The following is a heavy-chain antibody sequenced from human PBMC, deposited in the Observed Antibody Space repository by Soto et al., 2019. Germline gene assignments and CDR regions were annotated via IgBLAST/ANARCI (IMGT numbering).Heavy chain of an antibody. CDR1: GGSISSSSYY. J-gene: IGHJ5*02. Sequence: SETLSLTCTVSGGSISSSSYYWGWIRQPPGKGLEWIGSISYSGSTFYNPSLKSRVTIYVDTSKNQFSLELSSVTAADTAVYYVAKNPGVFRFFGGVIGCFEPWGQGTMVTVSS. V-gene: IGHV4-39*01. D-gene: IGHD3-16*01. CDR2: ISYSGST. CDR3: AKNPGVFRFFGGVIGCFEP.